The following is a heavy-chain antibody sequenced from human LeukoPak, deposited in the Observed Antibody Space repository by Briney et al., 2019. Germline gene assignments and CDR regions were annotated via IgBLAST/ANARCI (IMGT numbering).Heavy chain of an antibody. CDR2: ISASGDKT. Sequence: GGSLRHSCAASGFTFSSYAMGWVRQAPGKGLEWVSAISASGDKTYYADSVKGRFTISRDNSKNTLLYLQMNSLRAEDTALYYCAKAGDSSWYSSWGQGTLVTVSS. CDR1: GFTFSSYA. V-gene: IGHV3-23*01. CDR3: AKAGDSSWYSS. D-gene: IGHD6-13*01. J-gene: IGHJ5*02.